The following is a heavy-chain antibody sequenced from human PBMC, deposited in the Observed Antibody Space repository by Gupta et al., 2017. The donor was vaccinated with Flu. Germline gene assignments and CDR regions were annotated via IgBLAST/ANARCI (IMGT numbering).Heavy chain of an antibody. CDR1: GFDFNSYE. V-gene: IGHV3-48*03. J-gene: IGHJ4*02. Sequence: EVLLVESGGGLVQPGGSLRLSCTASGFDFNSYEMSWVRQAPGRGLEWVAFISSSAVTYYTDPVRGRFTSSRDNANNLLYLQMSSLRGEDTAVYYCARGHWDNWGQGTLVTVSS. CDR3: ARGHWDN. CDR2: ISSSAVT.